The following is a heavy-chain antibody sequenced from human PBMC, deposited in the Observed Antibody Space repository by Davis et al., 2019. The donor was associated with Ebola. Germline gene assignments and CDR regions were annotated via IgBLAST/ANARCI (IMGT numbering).Heavy chain of an antibody. D-gene: IGHD2-2*02. J-gene: IGHJ5*02. CDR3: ASSRPRYCSSTSCYSRPPSWFDP. CDR2: ISSSGSTI. CDR1: GFTFSSYE. V-gene: IGHV3-48*03. Sequence: GESLKISCAASGFTFSSYEMNWVRQAPGKGLEWVSYISSSGSTIYYADSVKGRFTISRDNAKNSLYLQMNSLRAEDTAVYYCASSRPRYCSSTSCYSRPPSWFDPWGQGTLVTVSS.